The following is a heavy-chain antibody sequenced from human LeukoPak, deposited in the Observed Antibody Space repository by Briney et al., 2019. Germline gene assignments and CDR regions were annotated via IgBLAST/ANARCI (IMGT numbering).Heavy chain of an antibody. CDR1: GGSISSYY. D-gene: IGHD1-1*01. Sequence: SETLSLTCTVSGGSISSYYWNWIRQPPGKGLEWIGYIYYSGSTNYNPSLKSRVTISVDTSKNQFSLKLSSVTAADTAVYYCARTTKNYGMDVWGQGTTVTVSS. CDR2: IYYSGST. V-gene: IGHV4-59*08. J-gene: IGHJ6*02. CDR3: ARTTKNYGMDV.